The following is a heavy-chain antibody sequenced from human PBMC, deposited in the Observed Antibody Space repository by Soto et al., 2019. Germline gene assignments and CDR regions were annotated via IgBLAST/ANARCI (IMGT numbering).Heavy chain of an antibody. D-gene: IGHD4-4*01. J-gene: IGHJ6*03. CDR2: ISGYNGNT. Sequence: QVQLVQSGTEVKKPGASGKVSCKAPGYTFRRYGISWVRQAPGQVPEWMGWISGYNGNTHYPQKFQGKVTMTTDTSTSTAYMELRSLRSDDTAVYYCAKADSNYAGRFSYYYMDVWGNGTLVTVSS. V-gene: IGHV1-18*01. CDR1: GYTFRRYG. CDR3: AKADSNYAGRFSYYYMDV.